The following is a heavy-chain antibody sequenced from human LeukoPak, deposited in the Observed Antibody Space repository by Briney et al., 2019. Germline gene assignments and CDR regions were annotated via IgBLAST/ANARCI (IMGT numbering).Heavy chain of an antibody. CDR3: AAGGLDQTRAEYFQH. CDR1: GGTFSSYA. J-gene: IGHJ1*01. D-gene: IGHD3/OR15-3a*01. CDR2: IIPILGIA. V-gene: IGHV1-69*04. Sequence: SVKVSCKAPGGTFSSYAISWVRQAPGQGLEWMGRIIPILGIANYAQKFQGRVTITADKSTSTAYMELSSLRSEDTAVYYCAAGGLDQTRAEYFQHWGQGTLVTVSS.